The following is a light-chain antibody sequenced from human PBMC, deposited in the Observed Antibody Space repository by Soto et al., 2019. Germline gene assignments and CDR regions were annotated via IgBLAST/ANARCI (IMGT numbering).Light chain of an antibody. J-gene: IGKJ4*01. CDR2: AAS. CDR1: QSISSS. Sequence: IQITQSPPSLSSSVRDTVTITCRASQSISSSLNWYQQKPGKAPKLLIYAASTLQSGVPSRFSGSGSGTDFTLTISSLQPEDFATYFCQQVESYPSTFGGGTKVDIK. V-gene: IGKV1-39*01. CDR3: QQVESYPST.